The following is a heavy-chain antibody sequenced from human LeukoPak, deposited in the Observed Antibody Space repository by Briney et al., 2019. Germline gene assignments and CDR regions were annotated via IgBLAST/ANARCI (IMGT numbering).Heavy chain of an antibody. CDR3: TRGKDFGYNWFDP. Sequence: GASVKVSCKASGYTFTDYYMHWVRQAPGQGLEWMGWINPNSGGTNYAQKFQGRVTMTRDTSISTAYMELSRLRSDDTAVYYCTRGKDFGYNWFDPWGQGTLVTVSS. J-gene: IGHJ5*02. V-gene: IGHV1-2*02. CDR2: INPNSGGT. D-gene: IGHD3-10*01. CDR1: GYTFTDYY.